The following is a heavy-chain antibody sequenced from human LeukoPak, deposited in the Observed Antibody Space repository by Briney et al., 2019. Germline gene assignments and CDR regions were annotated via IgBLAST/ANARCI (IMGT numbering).Heavy chain of an antibody. D-gene: IGHD2-2*01. V-gene: IGHV3-23*01. CDR3: APVPAAFDY. J-gene: IGHJ4*02. CDR2: ISGSGGST. Sequence: GRSLRLSCAASGFTFSSYAMSWVRQAPGKGLEWVSAISGSGGSTYYADSVKGRFTISRDNSKNTLYLQMSSLRAEDTAVYYCAPVPAAFDYWGQGTLVTVSS. CDR1: GFTFSSYA.